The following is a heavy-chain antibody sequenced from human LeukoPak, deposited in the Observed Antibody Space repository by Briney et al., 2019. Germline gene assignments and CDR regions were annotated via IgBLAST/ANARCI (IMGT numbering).Heavy chain of an antibody. J-gene: IGHJ4*02. V-gene: IGHV4-34*01. CDR2: INHSGGT. CDR3: ATRGD. CDR1: SGSFHTYY. Sequence: SETLSLTCAVYSGSFHTYYWSWIRQPPGKGLEWIGEINHSGGTNYNPSLKSRVTISVDKSKNQFSLKLTSVTAADTAVYYCATRGDWGQGTLVTVSS.